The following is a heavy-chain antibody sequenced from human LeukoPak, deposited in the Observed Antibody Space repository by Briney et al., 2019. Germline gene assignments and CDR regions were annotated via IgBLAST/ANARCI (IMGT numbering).Heavy chain of an antibody. D-gene: IGHD1-20*01. CDR2: ISGSGGST. Sequence: GGSLRLSCAASGFTFSSYAMCWVRQAPGKGLEWVSAISGSGGSTYYADSVKGRFTISRDNTKNTLYLQMNSLRAEDTAVYYCAKSRNNWEDSHFDYWGQGTLVTVSS. V-gene: IGHV3-23*01. CDR3: AKSRNNWEDSHFDY. CDR1: GFTFSSYA. J-gene: IGHJ4*02.